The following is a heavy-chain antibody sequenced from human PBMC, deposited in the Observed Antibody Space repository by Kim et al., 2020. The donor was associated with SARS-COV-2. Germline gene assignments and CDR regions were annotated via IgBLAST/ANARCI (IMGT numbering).Heavy chain of an antibody. CDR3: ARCRDGYLNY. D-gene: IGHD3-22*01. CDR2: INQDGSQK. Sequence: GGSLRLSCAASGFTLSTYWMSWVRQAPGKGLEWVANINQDGSQKHYVDSVTGRFTISRDNAENSLDLQMNSLTTEDTAVYYCARCRDGYLNYWGQGTLVTVSS. J-gene: IGHJ4*02. V-gene: IGHV3-7*03. CDR1: GFTLSTYW.